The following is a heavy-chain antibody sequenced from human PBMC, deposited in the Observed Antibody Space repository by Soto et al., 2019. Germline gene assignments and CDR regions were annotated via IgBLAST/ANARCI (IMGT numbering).Heavy chain of an antibody. V-gene: IGHV3-11*06. CDR1: GFTFSDYY. Sequence: GGSLRLSCAASGFTFSDYYMSWIRQAPGKGLEWVSYISSSSSYTNYADSVKGRFTISRDNAKNSLYLQMNSLRAEDTAVYYCARYSSSSKVGWFDPWGQGTLVTVSS. CDR2: ISSSSSYT. D-gene: IGHD6-6*01. CDR3: ARYSSSSKVGWFDP. J-gene: IGHJ5*02.